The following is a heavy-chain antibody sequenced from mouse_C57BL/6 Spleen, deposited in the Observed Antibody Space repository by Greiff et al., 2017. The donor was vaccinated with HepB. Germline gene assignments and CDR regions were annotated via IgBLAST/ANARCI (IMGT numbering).Heavy chain of an antibody. J-gene: IGHJ2*01. CDR1: GFNIKDYY. V-gene: IGHV14-1*01. Sequence: EVQLQQSGAELVRPGASVKLSCTASGFNIKDYYMHWVKQRPEQGLEWIGRIDPEDGDTEYAPKFQGKATMTADTSSNTAYLQLSSLTSEDTAVYYCTTDYYGSSSTSYFDYWGQGTTLTVSS. D-gene: IGHD1-1*01. CDR2: IDPEDGDT. CDR3: TTDYYGSSSTSYFDY.